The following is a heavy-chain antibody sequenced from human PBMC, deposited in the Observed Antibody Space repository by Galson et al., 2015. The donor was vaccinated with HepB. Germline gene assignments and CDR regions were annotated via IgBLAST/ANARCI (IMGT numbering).Heavy chain of an antibody. CDR1: GGTFSSYA. Sequence: SVKVSCKASGGTFSSYAISWVRQAPGQGLEWMGIINPSGGSTDYAQKFRGRLTMTRDTSTSTVFMELSSLRSEDTAVYHCARGVLLWDGPDYWGQGTLVTVSS. CDR2: INPSGGST. J-gene: IGHJ4*02. D-gene: IGHD3-10*01. CDR3: ARGVLLWDGPDY. V-gene: IGHV1-46*01.